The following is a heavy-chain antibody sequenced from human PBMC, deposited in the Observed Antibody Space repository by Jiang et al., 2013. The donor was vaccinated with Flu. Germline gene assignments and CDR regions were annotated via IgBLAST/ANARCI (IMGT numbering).Heavy chain of an antibody. D-gene: IGHD6-6*01. CDR3: ASDEYSSSSPFDY. CDR1: GYTFTSYY. CDR2: INPSGGST. Sequence: GAEVKKPGASVKVSCKASGYTFTSYYMHWVRQAPGQGLEWMGIINPSGGSTSYAQKFQGRVTMTRDTSTSTAYMELSRLRSDDTAVYYCASDEYSSSSPFDYWGQGTLVTVSS. V-gene: IGHV1-46*01. J-gene: IGHJ4*02.